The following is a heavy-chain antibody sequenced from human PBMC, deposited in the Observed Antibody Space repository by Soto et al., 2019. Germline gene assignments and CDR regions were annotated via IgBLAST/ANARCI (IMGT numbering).Heavy chain of an antibody. V-gene: IGHV3-9*01. J-gene: IGHJ4*02. D-gene: IGHD2-15*01. CDR3: AKDRGPNCSGGSCSPVFDY. CDR2: ISWNSGSI. Sequence: GGSLRLSCAASGFTFDDYAMHWVRQAPGKGLEWVSGISWNSGSIGYADSVKGRFTISRDNAKNSLYLQMNSLRAEDTALYYCAKDRGPNCSGGSCSPVFDYWGQGTLVTVSS. CDR1: GFTFDDYA.